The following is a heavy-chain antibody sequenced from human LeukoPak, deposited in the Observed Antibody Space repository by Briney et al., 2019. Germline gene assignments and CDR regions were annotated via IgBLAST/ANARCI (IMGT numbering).Heavy chain of an antibody. D-gene: IGHD1-14*01. J-gene: IGHJ3*02. CDR3: ARQTATSTDAFDI. CDR1: GGSFSGYY. CDR2: INHSGST. V-gene: IGHV4-34*01. Sequence: PSETLSLTCAVYGGSFSGYYWSWIRQPSGKGLEWIGEINHSGSTNYNPSLKSRVTISVDTSKNQFSLKLSSVTAADTAVYYCARQTATSTDAFDIWGQGTMVTVSS.